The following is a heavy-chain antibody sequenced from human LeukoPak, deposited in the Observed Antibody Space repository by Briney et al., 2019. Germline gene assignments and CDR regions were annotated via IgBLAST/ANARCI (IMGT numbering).Heavy chain of an antibody. CDR3: ARAGANYYGSGSYYNFYFDY. CDR1: GGSFSGYY. D-gene: IGHD3-10*01. Sequence: SETLSLTCAVYGGSFSGYYWSWIRQPPGKGLEWIGEINHSGSTNYNPSLKSRVTISVDTSKNQFSLKLSSVTAADTAVYYCARAGANYYGSGSYYNFYFDYWGQGTLVTVSS. J-gene: IGHJ4*02. V-gene: IGHV4-34*01. CDR2: INHSGST.